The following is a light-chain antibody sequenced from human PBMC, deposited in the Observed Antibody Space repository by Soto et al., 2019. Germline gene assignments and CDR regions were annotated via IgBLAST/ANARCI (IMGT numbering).Light chain of an antibody. CDR1: QSISGN. CDR2: GAS. V-gene: IGKV3-20*01. Sequence: EIVVTQSPGTLSLSPGERATLSCRASQSISGNLAWYQQKPGQAPRLLIYGASSRATGIPDRFSGSGSGTDFTLTISRLEPEDVAVYYCQQYGSSRWTFGQGTKVDIK. CDR3: QQYGSSRWT. J-gene: IGKJ1*01.